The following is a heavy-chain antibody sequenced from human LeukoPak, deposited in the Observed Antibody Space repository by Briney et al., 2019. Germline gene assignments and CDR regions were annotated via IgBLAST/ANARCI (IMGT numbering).Heavy chain of an antibody. D-gene: IGHD3-22*01. CDR1: GYTFTTYA. V-gene: IGHV1-3*01. CDR2: INAGKGNA. CDR3: ARAKENYYDSSGYYY. Sequence: ASVKVSCKASGYTFTTYAMYWVRQAPGQRLEWMGWINAGKGNAKYSKKFQGRVTITRDTSASTAYMELSSLRSEDTAVYYCARAKENYYDSSGYYYWGQGTLVTVSS. J-gene: IGHJ4*02.